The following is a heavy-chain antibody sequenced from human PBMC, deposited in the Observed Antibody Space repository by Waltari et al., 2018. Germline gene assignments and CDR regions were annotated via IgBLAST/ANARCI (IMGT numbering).Heavy chain of an antibody. CDR2: IYYSGST. J-gene: IGHJ3*02. V-gene: IGHV4-59*01. CDR3: ARDLPYCSSTICYAFNI. Sequence: IRQPRGKGLEWIGYIYYSGSTNYNPSLKSRVTISVDTSKNQFSLKLSSVTAADTAVYYCARDLPYCSSTICYAFNIWGQGTMVTVSS. D-gene: IGHD2-2*01.